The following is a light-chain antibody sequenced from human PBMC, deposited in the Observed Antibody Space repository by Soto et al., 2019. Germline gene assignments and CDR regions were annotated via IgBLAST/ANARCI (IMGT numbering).Light chain of an antibody. CDR3: QQRSIWPLT. J-gene: IGKJ5*01. Sequence: DIVVTQSPATLSVSPGERATLSCRASQSVSSDLAWYQQKPGQAPRLLIYGASTRATGIPARFSGSGSGTEFTLTISSLQSEDFAIYYCQQRSIWPLTFGQGTRLEIK. CDR2: GAS. CDR1: QSVSSD. V-gene: IGKV3-15*01.